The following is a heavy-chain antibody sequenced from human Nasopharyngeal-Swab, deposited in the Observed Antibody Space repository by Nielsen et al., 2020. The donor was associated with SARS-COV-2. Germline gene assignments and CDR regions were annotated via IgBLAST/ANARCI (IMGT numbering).Heavy chain of an antibody. J-gene: IGHJ4*02. Sequence: LPCPAPGAPISSYYWSWTRQSPGRGLEGIGFFYYSGITNYNPSLKSRVTILIDTSKNQFSLNLNSVTAADTAVYYCAREVVGGLVDSWGQGTLVTVSS. CDR3: AREVVGGLVDS. CDR1: GAPISSYY. D-gene: IGHD1-26*01. V-gene: IGHV4-59*12. CDR2: FYYSGIT.